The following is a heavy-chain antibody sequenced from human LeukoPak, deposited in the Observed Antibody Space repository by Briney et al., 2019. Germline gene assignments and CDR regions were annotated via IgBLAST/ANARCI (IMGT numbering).Heavy chain of an antibody. D-gene: IGHD3-22*01. CDR3: AKIPATYYYDSSGLNAFDS. CDR1: GYSFTSYW. Sequence: GESLKISCKGSGYSFTSYWIGWVRQMPGKGLEWMGIIYPGDSDTRYSPSFQGQVTISADKSISTAYLQWSSLKASDTAMYYCAKIPATYYYDSSGLNAFDSWGQGTMVTVSS. J-gene: IGHJ3*02. CDR2: IYPGDSDT. V-gene: IGHV5-51*01.